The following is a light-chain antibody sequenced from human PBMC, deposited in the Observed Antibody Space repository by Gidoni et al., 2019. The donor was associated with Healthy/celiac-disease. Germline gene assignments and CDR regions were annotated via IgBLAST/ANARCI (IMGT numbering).Light chain of an antibody. Sequence: DILRTHSPSSLSASVGDRVTITCRASQSISSYLNWYQQKPGKAPKLLIYASSSLQSGVPSRFSGSGSGTDFTLTISSLQPEDFATYYCQQSYSTVWTFGQGTKVEIK. J-gene: IGKJ1*01. CDR1: QSISSY. CDR3: QQSYSTVWT. CDR2: ASS. V-gene: IGKV1-39*01.